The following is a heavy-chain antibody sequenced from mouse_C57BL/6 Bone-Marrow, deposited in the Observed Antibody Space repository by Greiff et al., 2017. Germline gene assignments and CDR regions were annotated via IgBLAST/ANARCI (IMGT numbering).Heavy chain of an antibody. J-gene: IGHJ1*03. CDR3: ARQGYGSTYWYFDV. V-gene: IGHV4-1*01. CDR1: GIDFSRYW. D-gene: IGHD1-1*01. CDR2: INPDSSTI. Sequence: CATGGIDFSRYWMSWVRRAPGEGLEWIGEINPDSSTINYAPSLKDKFIISRDNAKNTLYLQMSKVRSEDTALYYCARQGYGSTYWYFDVWGTGTTVTVSS.